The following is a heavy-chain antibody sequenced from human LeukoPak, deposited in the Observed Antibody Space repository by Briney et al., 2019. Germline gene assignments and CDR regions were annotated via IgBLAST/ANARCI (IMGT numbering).Heavy chain of an antibody. V-gene: IGHV3-23*01. CDR3: AKWKYSNSGIDDY. CDR1: GFTFRGYA. J-gene: IGHJ4*02. D-gene: IGHD6-6*01. Sequence: GGSLSLSCAASGFTFRGYAMSWVRQVPGKGLEWVSVISGSGDNTYYADSVKGRFTISRDNSKNMLYLQMNSLRAEDTAVYYCAKWKYSNSGIDDYWGQGTLVTVSS. CDR2: ISGSGDNT.